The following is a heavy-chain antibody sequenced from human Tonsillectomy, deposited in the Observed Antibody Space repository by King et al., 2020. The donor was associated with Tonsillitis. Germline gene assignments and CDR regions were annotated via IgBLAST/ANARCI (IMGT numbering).Heavy chain of an antibody. Sequence: VQLQESGPGLVKPSETLSLTCTVSGGSISSYYWSWIRQPPGKGLEWIGYIYYSGSTNYNPSLKSRVTISVDTSKNQFSLKLSSVTAADTAVYYCARVLLTFGGVIDNFDYWGQGTLVTVAS. CDR1: GGSISSYY. J-gene: IGHJ4*02. CDR3: ARVLLTFGGVIDNFDY. D-gene: IGHD3-16*02. CDR2: IYYSGST. V-gene: IGHV4-59*01.